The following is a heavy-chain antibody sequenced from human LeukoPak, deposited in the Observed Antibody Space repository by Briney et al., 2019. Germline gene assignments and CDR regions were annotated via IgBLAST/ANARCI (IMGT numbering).Heavy chain of an antibody. CDR3: TTHIAAAEDFDY. V-gene: IGHV3-23*01. J-gene: IGHJ4*02. D-gene: IGHD6-13*01. CDR1: GFTFRNAG. Sequence: GGSLRLSCAASGFTFRNAGMSWVRQSPGKGLEWVSAISGSGGSTYYADSVKGRFTISRDNSKNTLYLQMNSLKTEDTAVYYCTTHIAAAEDFDYWGQGTLVTVSS. CDR2: ISGSGGST.